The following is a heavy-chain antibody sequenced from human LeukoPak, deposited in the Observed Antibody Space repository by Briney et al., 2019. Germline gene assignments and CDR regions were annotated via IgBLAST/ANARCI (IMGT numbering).Heavy chain of an antibody. J-gene: IGHJ1*01. D-gene: IGHD2-21*02. V-gene: IGHV3-30*14. CDR1: GFTFSSYA. CDR2: ISYDGSNK. CDR3: ARDEAYCGGDCYPLGYFQH. Sequence: GGSLRLSCAASGFTFSSYAMHWVRQAPGKGLEWVAVISYDGSNKYYADSVKGRFTISRDNSKNTLYLQMNSLRAEDTAVYYCARDEAYCGGDCYPLGYFQHWGQGTLVTVSS.